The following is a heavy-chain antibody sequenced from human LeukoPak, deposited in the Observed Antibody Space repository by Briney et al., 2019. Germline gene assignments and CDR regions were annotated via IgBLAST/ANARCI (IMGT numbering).Heavy chain of an antibody. CDR3: ARRHKRGAYSYGVDY. CDR1: GYSLTNYW. Sequence: GESLKISCKGSGYSLTNYWIAWVRQMPGKGLEWMGIIYPGDSDTGYSPSFQGQVTISADKSISTAYLQWNSLKASDTAMYYCARRHKRGAYSYGVDYWGQGTLVTVSS. J-gene: IGHJ4*02. D-gene: IGHD5-18*01. CDR2: IYPGDSDT. V-gene: IGHV5-51*01.